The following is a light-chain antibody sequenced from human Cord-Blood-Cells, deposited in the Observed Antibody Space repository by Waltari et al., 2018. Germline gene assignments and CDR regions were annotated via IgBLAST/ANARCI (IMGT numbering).Light chain of an antibody. CDR1: QSVSSN. Sequence: ILLTQPPATLCLSSVETASLSCRGSQSVSSNLARYQQKPGQAPSLIIDGASTRATGIPGRFSGRGYGTELTLTISGLQSGDVAVDYCQQYNTWPDSGGQGTKLGIK. CDR3: QQYNTWPDS. V-gene: IGKV3-15*01. J-gene: IGKJ2*03. CDR2: GAS.